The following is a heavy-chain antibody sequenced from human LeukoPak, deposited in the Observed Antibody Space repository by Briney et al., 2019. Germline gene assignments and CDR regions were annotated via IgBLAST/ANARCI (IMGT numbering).Heavy chain of an antibody. V-gene: IGHV3-48*01. J-gene: IGHJ4*02. CDR3: ARVWQDYSNADY. Sequence: GGSLRLSCAASGFTFSSYHMNWLRQAPGKGLEWMSYIYSRSRLIYNVDSVKGGFAISKDNAKSSLYLQMNSLTAEDTAVYYCARVWQDYSNADYWGQGTLVTVSS. CDR1: GFTFSSYH. CDR2: IYSRSRLI. D-gene: IGHD4-11*01.